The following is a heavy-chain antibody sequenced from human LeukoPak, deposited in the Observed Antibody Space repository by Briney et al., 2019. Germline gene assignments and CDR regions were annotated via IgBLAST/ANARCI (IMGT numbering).Heavy chain of an antibody. J-gene: IGHJ3*02. CDR1: GYRFTNYW. CDR2: IDPSDSYT. Sequence: GESLKISCKGSGYRFTNYWISWVRQMTGKGLEWMGRIDPSDSYTNYSPSFQGHVSISADKSISTAYLQWTSLKASDTAMYYCARTYGSGIGNAFDIWGQGTMVTVSS. V-gene: IGHV5-10-1*01. CDR3: ARTYGSGIGNAFDI. D-gene: IGHD3-10*01.